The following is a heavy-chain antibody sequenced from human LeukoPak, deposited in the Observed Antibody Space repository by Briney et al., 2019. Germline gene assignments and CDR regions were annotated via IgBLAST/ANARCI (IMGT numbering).Heavy chain of an antibody. J-gene: IGHJ4*02. Sequence: PGGSXRLSCAASGFTFSSSWMTWARQAPGKGVEWGANINDDGTYYNYVASVKGRFTISTDNAKKSLYLQMNSLRAEDTAVYYCARDSAYFRFDYWGQGTLVTVSS. V-gene: IGHV3-7*01. D-gene: IGHD3-16*01. CDR3: ARDSAYFRFDY. CDR1: GFTFSSSW. CDR2: INDDGTYY.